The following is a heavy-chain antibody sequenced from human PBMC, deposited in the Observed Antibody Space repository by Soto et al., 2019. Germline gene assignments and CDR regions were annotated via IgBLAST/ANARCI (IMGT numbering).Heavy chain of an antibody. Sequence: QVQLVQSGAEVKKPGASVKVSCKASGYTFTGYYMHWVRQAPGQGLEWMGWINPNSGGTNYAQKFQGWVTMTRDTSISTAYMELGRVRSEDTALYYCACQLVPAAKAHGAFDTWGQGTMVTVSS. CDR1: GYTFTGYY. CDR2: INPNSGGT. J-gene: IGHJ3*02. CDR3: ACQLVPAAKAHGAFDT. D-gene: IGHD2-2*01. V-gene: IGHV1-2*04.